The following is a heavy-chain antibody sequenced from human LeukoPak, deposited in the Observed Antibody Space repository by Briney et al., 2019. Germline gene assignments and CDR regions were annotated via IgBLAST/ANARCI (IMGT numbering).Heavy chain of an antibody. CDR2: ITRSGDTI. D-gene: IGHD6-13*01. CDR1: GFTFSSYE. V-gene: IGHV3-48*03. CDR3: ARDQPSSWYYFDY. Sequence: GGSLRLSCAASGFTFSSYEMNWVRQAPGKRLEWVSYITRSGDTIYYADSVKGRFTISRDNAKNSLYLQMNSLRAEDTAVYYCARDQPSSWYYFDYWGQGTLVTVSS. J-gene: IGHJ4*02.